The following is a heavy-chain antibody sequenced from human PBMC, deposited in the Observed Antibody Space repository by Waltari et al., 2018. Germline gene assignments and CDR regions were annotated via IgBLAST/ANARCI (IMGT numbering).Heavy chain of an antibody. D-gene: IGHD1-26*01. CDR3: ARELIVGAGGVGY. Sequence: QVQLVESGGGVVKPGRSLRLSCAASGLTFRRYGLQWVRQAPGKGLEWVAVIWYDGSNKYYADSVKGRFTISRDNSKNTLYLQMNSLRAEDTAVYYCARELIVGAGGVGYWGQGTLVTVSS. CDR1: GLTFRRYG. J-gene: IGHJ4*02. CDR2: IWYDGSNK. V-gene: IGHV3-33*01.